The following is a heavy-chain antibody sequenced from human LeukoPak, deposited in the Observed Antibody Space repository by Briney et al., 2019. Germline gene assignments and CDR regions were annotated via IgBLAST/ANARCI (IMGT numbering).Heavy chain of an antibody. D-gene: IGHD2-8*02. J-gene: IGHJ4*02. Sequence: LETLSLTCAVSGYYISGGYYWGWIRQPPGKGLEWIGSIYNSGSTYYNPSLKSRVTISVDTSKNQVSLKLTSVTAADTAVYYCAREGSIGTGRQYYFDYWGQGTLVTVFS. CDR2: IYNSGST. CDR3: AREGSIGTGRQYYFDY. CDR1: GYYISGGYY. V-gene: IGHV4-38-2*01.